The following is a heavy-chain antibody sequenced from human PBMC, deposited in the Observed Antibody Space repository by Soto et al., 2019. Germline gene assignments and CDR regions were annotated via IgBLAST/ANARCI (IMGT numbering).Heavy chain of an antibody. CDR1: GGTFSSYA. CDR3: ASSYCSGGSCYLLQFDY. Sequence: SVKVSCKASGGTFSSYAISWVRQAPGQGLEWMGGIIPIFGTANYAQKFQGRVTITADESTSTAYMELSSLRSEDTAVYYCASSYCSGGSCYLLQFDYWGQGTLVTVSP. V-gene: IGHV1-69*13. CDR2: IIPIFGTA. J-gene: IGHJ4*02. D-gene: IGHD2-15*01.